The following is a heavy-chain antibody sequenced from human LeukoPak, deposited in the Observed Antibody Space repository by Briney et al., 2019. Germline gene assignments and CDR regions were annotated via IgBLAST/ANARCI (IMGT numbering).Heavy chain of an antibody. D-gene: IGHD6-13*01. CDR1: GGSISSSSYY. CDR2: IYYSGST. V-gene: IGHV4-39*07. J-gene: IGHJ4*02. CDR3: AREVDSSSWLW. Sequence: PSETLSLTCTVSGGSISSSSYYWGWIRQPPGKGLEWIGSIYYSGSTYYNPSLKSRVTISVDTSKNQFSLKLSSVTAADTAVYYCAREVDSSSWLWWGQGTLVTVSS.